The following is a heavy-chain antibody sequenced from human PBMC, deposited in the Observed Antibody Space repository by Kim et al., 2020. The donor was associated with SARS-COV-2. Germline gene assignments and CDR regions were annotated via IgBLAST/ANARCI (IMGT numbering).Heavy chain of an antibody. CDR3: ARPISGSYFD. D-gene: IGHD1-26*01. V-gene: IGHV5-51*01. J-gene: IGHJ4*02. Sequence: DTKYSPSFQGQVTISADKSISTAYLQWSSLKASDTAMYYCARPISGSYFDWGQGTLVTVSS. CDR2: DT.